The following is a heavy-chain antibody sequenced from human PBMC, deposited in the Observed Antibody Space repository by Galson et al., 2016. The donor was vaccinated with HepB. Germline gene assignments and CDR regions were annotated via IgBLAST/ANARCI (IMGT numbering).Heavy chain of an antibody. J-gene: IGHJ6*02. D-gene: IGHD6-6*01. CDR3: ARAHWQLVDEEYYGMDV. CDR2: VNTDESYT. V-gene: IGHV3-74*01. CDR1: GFPFSTYW. Sequence: SLRLSCAASGFPFSTYWMHWVRQGAGKGLEWVARVNTDESYTSYANSVRDRFTISRDNAKNSLYLQMNSLRAEDTAVYYCARAHWQLVDEEYYGMDVWGQGTSVTVSS.